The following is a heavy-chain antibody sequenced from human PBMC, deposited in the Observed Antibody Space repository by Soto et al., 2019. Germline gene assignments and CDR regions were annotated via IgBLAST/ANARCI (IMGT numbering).Heavy chain of an antibody. V-gene: IGHV1-69*13. CDR3: ARGYSSSWAYDAFDI. Sequence: SVKVSCKAAGGTFSTSTINWVRQAPGQGLEWMGGIIPIFGTANYAQKFQGRVTITADESTNTAYMELSSLRSDDTAVYHCARGYSSSWAYDAFDIWGQGTMVTVSS. CDR1: GGTFSTST. CDR2: IIPIFGTA. D-gene: IGHD6-13*01. J-gene: IGHJ3*02.